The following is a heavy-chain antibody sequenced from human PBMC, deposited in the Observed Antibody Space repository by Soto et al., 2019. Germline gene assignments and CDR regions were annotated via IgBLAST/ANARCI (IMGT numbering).Heavy chain of an antibody. CDR2: IYYSGST. CDR3: ARQRTTVVTQAYFDH. CDR1: GGSISSSNYY. J-gene: IGHJ4*02. V-gene: IGHV4-39*01. Sequence: SETLSLTCTVSGGSISSSNYYWGWIRQPPGKGLEWIGNIYYSGSTYYNPSLKSRVTISVDTSKNQFSLKLSSVTATDTAVYYCARQRTTVVTQAYFDHWGQGALVTVSS. D-gene: IGHD2-21*02.